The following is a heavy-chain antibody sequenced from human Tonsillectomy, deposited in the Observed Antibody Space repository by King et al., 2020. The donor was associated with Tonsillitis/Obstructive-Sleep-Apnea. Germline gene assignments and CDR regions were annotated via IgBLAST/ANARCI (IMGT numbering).Heavy chain of an antibody. CDR1: GGSFSGYY. V-gene: IGHV4-34*01. Sequence: VQLQQWGAGLLKPSETLSLTCAVYGGSFSGYYWSWIRQPPGKGREWIGEINHSGNTNYNPSLKSRLTISVDTSKNQFSLKLSSVTAADTAVYYCAREGRFLGERPLDYWSQGSLVTVSS. CDR3: AREGRFLGERPLDY. CDR2: INHSGNT. D-gene: IGHD3-3*01. J-gene: IGHJ4*02.